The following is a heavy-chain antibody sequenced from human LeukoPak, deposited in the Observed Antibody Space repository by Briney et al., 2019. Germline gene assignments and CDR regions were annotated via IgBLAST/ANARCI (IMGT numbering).Heavy chain of an antibody. Sequence: KASETLSLTCAVYGGSFSGYYWSWIRHPPGKGLEWIGEINHSGSTNYNPSLKSRVTISVDTSKNQFSLKLTSVTAADTAVYYCARETSQKGAHYMDVWGKGTTVTISS. J-gene: IGHJ6*03. V-gene: IGHV4-34*01. D-gene: IGHD3-16*01. CDR3: ARETSQKGAHYMDV. CDR1: GGSFSGYY. CDR2: INHSGST.